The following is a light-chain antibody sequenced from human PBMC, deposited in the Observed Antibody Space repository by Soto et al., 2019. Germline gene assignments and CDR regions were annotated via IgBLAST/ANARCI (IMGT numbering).Light chain of an antibody. J-gene: IGLJ1*01. V-gene: IGLV2-14*03. CDR1: SGDIGHYDY. CDR2: HVT. Sequence: QSALTQPAPVSGSPGQSITISCTGTSGDIGHYDYVSWYQQHPGKAPKLMIYHVTYRPSGVSNRYSGSKSGNSASLTISGLQADDEADYYCCSLTTSHTYVFGSGTKLTVL. CDR3: CSLTTSHTYV.